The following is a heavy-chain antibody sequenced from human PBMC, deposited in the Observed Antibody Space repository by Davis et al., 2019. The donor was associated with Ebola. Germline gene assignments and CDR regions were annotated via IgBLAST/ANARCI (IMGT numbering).Heavy chain of an antibody. J-gene: IGHJ4*02. Sequence: GESLKISCVASEFTFSNYGMTWVRQAPGKGLEWVSSISAGGTAPYYADSVKGRLTISRDNSKNTLYLQMNSLRAEDTAVFYCAEGGTNNFLGANWGQGTLVTVSS. V-gene: IGHV3-23*01. CDR2: ISAGGTAP. CDR3: AEGGTNNFLGAN. CDR1: EFTFSNYG. D-gene: IGHD2-8*01.